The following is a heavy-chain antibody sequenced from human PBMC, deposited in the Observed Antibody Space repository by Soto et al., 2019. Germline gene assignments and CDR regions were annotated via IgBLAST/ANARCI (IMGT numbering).Heavy chain of an antibody. CDR3: ARGDATKIVVTTYYGMDV. CDR1: GGSLSNYG. D-gene: IGHD4-17*01. J-gene: IGHJ6*01. V-gene: IGHV1-69*12. Sequence: QVQLVQSGAEVKKPGSSVKVSCKASGGSLSNYGISWVRQAPGQGLEWMGGIIPVFGTANYAQKFQGRVTITADESTRIVYMDMPRLRSEDTAVYYCARGDATKIVVTTYYGMDVWGQGTTVTVSS. CDR2: IIPVFGTA.